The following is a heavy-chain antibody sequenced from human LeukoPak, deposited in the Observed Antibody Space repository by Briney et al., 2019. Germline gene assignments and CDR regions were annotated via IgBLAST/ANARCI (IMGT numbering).Heavy chain of an antibody. CDR3: ARANQLERPYYYYYMDV. J-gene: IGHJ6*03. Sequence: GGSLRLSCAASGFTFSSYAISWVRQAPGQGLEWMGGIIPIFGTANYAQKFQGRVTITADKSTSTAYMELSSLRSEDTAVYYCARANQLERPYYYYYMDVWGKGTTVTVSS. D-gene: IGHD1-1*01. V-gene: IGHV1-69*06. CDR1: GFTFSSYA. CDR2: IIPIFGTA.